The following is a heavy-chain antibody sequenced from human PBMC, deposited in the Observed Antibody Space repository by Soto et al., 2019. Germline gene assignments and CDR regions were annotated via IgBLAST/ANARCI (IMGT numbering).Heavy chain of an antibody. Sequence: QVYLVQSGSEVKKTGSSLKVSCKTSGDLFTNFALSWVRQAPGQGLEWVGGIITVHDSVSYGQRSKGRVTISADKWTGPAFLDLSSLRSEDTAIYFCAASTFHNAVTGYFHLDFWGQGPLVTFSS. CDR2: IITVHDSV. D-gene: IGHD5-12*01. J-gene: IGHJ4*02. CDR3: AASTFHNAVTGYFHLDF. V-gene: IGHV1-69*06. CDR1: GDLFTNFA.